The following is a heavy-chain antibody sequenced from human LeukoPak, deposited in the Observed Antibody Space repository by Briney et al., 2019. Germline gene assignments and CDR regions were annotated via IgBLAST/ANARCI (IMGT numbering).Heavy chain of an antibody. Sequence: GSLRLSLACPGFTFRRYIMNLVRQAPREGAGVVSSISSSSSYIYYADSVKGRFTISRDNAKNSLYLQMNSLRAEDTAVYYCARDDNWNFNYMDVWGKGTTVTVSS. D-gene: IGHD1-7*01. CDR1: GFTFRRYI. V-gene: IGHV3-21*01. CDR2: ISSSSSYI. CDR3: ARDDNWNFNYMDV. J-gene: IGHJ6*03.